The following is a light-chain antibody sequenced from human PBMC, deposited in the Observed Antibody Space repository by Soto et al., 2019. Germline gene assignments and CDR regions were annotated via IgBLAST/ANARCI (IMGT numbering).Light chain of an antibody. J-gene: IGKJ2*01. Sequence: DIQMTQSPSSLSTSVGDRVTITCRASQSIRSHLNWYQQRPGKAPKLLIYTASSLPSGVPSRFSGSGSGTDFTLTINSLQPEDLGTYYCQQDFNTPYPFGQGTNLDIK. CDR2: TAS. V-gene: IGKV1-39*01. CDR3: QQDFNTPYP. CDR1: QSIRSH.